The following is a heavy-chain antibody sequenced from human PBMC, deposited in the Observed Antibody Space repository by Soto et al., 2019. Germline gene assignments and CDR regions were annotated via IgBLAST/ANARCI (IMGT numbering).Heavy chain of an antibody. Sequence: PGGSLRLSCAASGFTFSGSAMHWVRQASGKGLEWVGRIRSKANSYATAYAASVKGRFTISRDDSKNTAYLQMNSLKTEDTAVYYCTRLYDYGDGYYYYGMDVWGQGTTVTVSS. J-gene: IGHJ6*02. CDR3: TRLYDYGDGYYYYGMDV. V-gene: IGHV3-73*01. CDR1: GFTFSGSA. CDR2: IRSKANSYAT. D-gene: IGHD4-17*01.